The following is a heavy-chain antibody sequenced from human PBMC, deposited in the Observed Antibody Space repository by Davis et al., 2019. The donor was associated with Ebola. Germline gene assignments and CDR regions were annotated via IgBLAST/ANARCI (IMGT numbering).Heavy chain of an antibody. J-gene: IGHJ4*02. Sequence: AASVTVSCQTSGGTFSSYSLSWVRQAPGQGLEWMGWITAYNGNTNYAQKLQGRVTMTTDTSTSTAYIDLRSLRSDDTAVYYCARAIWGSRANYWGQGTLVTVSS. CDR2: ITAYNGNT. CDR1: GGTFSSYS. CDR3: ARAIWGSRANY. D-gene: IGHD3-16*01. V-gene: IGHV1-18*01.